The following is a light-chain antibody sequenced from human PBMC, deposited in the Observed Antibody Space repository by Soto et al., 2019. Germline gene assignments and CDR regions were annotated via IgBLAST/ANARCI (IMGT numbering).Light chain of an antibody. J-gene: IGKJ5*01. CDR2: GAS. Sequence: EIVMTQSPATLSVFPGERATLSCRASQIVSSNLAWYQQKPGQAPRLLISGASTRATGIPARFSGSGSGTEFTLTISSMQSEDIAVYYCQQYTNWPPETFGQGTRLEIK. CDR3: QQYTNWPPET. CDR1: QIVSSN. V-gene: IGKV3-15*01.